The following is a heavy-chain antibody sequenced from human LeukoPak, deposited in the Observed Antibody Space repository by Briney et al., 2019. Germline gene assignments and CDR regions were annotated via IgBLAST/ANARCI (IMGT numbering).Heavy chain of an antibody. D-gene: IGHD6-13*01. CDR1: GFTFSSYA. J-gene: IGHJ4*02. Sequence: GGSLRLSCAASGFTFSSYAMSWVRQAPGKGLEWVSAISGSGGSTYYADSVKGRFTISRDNSKNTLYLQMSSLRAEDTAVYYCAKGEDAYSSSWYAYWGQGTLVTVSS. V-gene: IGHV3-23*01. CDR3: AKGEDAYSSSWYAY. CDR2: ISGSGGST.